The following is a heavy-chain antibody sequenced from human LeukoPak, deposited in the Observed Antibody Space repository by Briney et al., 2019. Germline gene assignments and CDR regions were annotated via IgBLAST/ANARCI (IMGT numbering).Heavy chain of an antibody. D-gene: IGHD3-9*01. CDR3: ARVSYYDILTGYPISPTFDY. J-gene: IGHJ4*02. Sequence: SETLSLNCTVSGGSVSSGSYYWSWIRQPPGKGLEWIGYIYYIGSTNYNPSLKSRVTISVDTSKNQFSLKLSSVTAADTAVYYCARVSYYDILTGYPISPTFDYWGQGTLVTVSS. CDR1: GGSVSSGSYY. V-gene: IGHV4-61*01. CDR2: IYYIGST.